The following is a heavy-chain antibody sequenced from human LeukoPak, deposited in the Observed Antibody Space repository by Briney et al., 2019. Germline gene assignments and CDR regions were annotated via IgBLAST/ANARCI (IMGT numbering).Heavy chain of an antibody. CDR1: GGSFSGYY. J-gene: IGHJ4*02. CDR2: INHSGST. V-gene: IGHV4-34*01. Sequence: SETLSLTCAVYGGSFSGYYWSWIRQPPGKGLEWIGEINHSGSTNYNPSLKSRVTISVDTSENQFSLKLSSVTAADTAVYYCARHSRSWGLTTVVNVDFWGQGTLVTVSS. CDR3: ARHSRSWGLTTVVNVDF. D-gene: IGHD4-23*01.